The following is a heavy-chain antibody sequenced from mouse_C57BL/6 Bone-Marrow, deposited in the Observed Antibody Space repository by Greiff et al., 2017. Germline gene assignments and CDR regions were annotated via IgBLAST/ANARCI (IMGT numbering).Heavy chain of an antibody. D-gene: IGHD2-4*01. CDR1: GFTFSDYG. Sequence: EVHLVESGGGLVKPGGSLKLSCAASGFTFSDYGMHWVRQAPEKGLEWVAYISSGSSTISYAETVQGRYTISSDNTNTTLFLQMTSLRSEDTAMYYCAMGPIYYDYVFYAMDYWGQGTSVTVSS. CDR2: ISSGSSTI. V-gene: IGHV5-17*01. J-gene: IGHJ4*01. CDR3: AMGPIYYDYVFYAMDY.